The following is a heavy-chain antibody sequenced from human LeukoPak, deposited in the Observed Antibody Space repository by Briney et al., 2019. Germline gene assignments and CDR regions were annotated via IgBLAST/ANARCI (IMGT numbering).Heavy chain of an antibody. CDR3: ARDPLQWLVRFDY. J-gene: IGHJ4*02. D-gene: IGHD6-19*01. V-gene: IGHV1-46*01. CDR2: INPSGGST. Sequence: GASVKVSCKASGYTFTSYYMHWVRQAPGQGLEWMGIINPSGGSTSYAQKFQGRVTMTRDTSISTAYMELSRLRSDDTAVYYCARDPLQWLVRFDYWGQGTLVTVSS. CDR1: GYTFTSYY.